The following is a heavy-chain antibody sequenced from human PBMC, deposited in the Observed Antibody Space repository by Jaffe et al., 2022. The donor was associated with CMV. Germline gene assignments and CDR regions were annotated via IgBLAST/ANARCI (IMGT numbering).Heavy chain of an antibody. CDR1: GFTFDDYA. CDR3: AKCALQDWELAPCAFDI. Sequence: EVQLVESGGGLVQPGRSLRLSCAASGFTFDDYAMHWVRQAPGKGLEWVSGISWNSGSIGYADSVKGRFTISRDNAKNSLYLQMNSLRAEDTALYYCAKCALQDWELAPCAFDIWGQGTMVTVSS. D-gene: IGHD1-26*01. CDR2: ISWNSGSI. J-gene: IGHJ3*02. V-gene: IGHV3-9*01.